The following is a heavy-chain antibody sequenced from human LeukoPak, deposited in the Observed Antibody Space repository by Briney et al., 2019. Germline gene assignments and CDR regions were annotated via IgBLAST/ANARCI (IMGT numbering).Heavy chain of an antibody. CDR1: GGSISSYY. CDR2: IYITGST. V-gene: IGHV4-4*07. J-gene: IGHJ6*03. Sequence: PSETLSLTCTVSGGSISSYYWSWIRQPPGKGLEWIGRIYITGSTNYNPSLQSRLSMSVDTSKNQFSLRLTSVSAADTAVYYCARLKYYDSTGYSPGYYMDVWGKGITVTVSS. CDR3: ARLKYYDSTGYSPGYYMDV. D-gene: IGHD3-22*01.